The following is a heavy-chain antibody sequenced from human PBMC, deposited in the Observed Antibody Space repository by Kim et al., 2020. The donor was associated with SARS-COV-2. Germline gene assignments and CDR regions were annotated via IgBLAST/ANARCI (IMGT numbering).Heavy chain of an antibody. CDR1: GGSFSGYY. Sequence: SETLSLTCAVYGGSFSGYYWSWIRQPPGKGLEWIGEINHSGSTNYNPSLKSRVTISVDTSKNQFSLKLSSVTAADTAVYYCARGVGSPRGSYSPRLDYWG. J-gene: IGHJ4*01. CDR2: INHSGST. D-gene: IGHD1-26*01. CDR3: ARGVGSPRGSYSPRLDY. V-gene: IGHV4-34*01.